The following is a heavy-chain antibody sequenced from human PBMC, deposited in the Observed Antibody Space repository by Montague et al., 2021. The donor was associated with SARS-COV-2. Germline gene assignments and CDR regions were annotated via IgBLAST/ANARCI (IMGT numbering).Heavy chain of an antibody. CDR1: GFTFSSYS. J-gene: IGHJ6*02. V-gene: IGHV3-48*04. D-gene: IGHD5-24*01. CDR3: AREGEMATIWVGYYYYYGMDV. CDR2: ISSSSSTI. Sequence: SLRLSCAASGFTFSSYSMNWVRQAPGKGLEWVSYISSSSSTIYYADSVKGRFTISRDNAKNLLYLQMNSLRAEDTAVYYCAREGEMATIWVGYYYYYGMDVWGQGTTVTVSS.